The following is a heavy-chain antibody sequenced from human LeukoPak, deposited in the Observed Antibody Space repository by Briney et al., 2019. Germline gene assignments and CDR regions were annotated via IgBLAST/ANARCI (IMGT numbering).Heavy chain of an antibody. V-gene: IGHV1-69*05. CDR2: IIPIFGTA. Sequence: SVKVSCKASGGTFSSYSISWVRQAPGQGLEWMGRIIPIFGTANYAQKFQGRVTISTDESTSTAYMELSSLRSEDTAVYYCAVGRLYYYDSSGYYQGYFQHWGQGTLGTVSS. CDR3: AVGRLYYYDSSGYYQGYFQH. CDR1: GGTFSSYS. J-gene: IGHJ1*01. D-gene: IGHD3-22*01.